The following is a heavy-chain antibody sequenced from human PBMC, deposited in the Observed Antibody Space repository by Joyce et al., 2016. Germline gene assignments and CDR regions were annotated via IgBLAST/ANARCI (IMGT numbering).Heavy chain of an antibody. Sequence: EVQLVQSGVEVKKPGESLKISCKGSGFRFTGYWIGWVRQMPGKGLEWIGMIFPGDSDARYSPSFQGHVTISVDKSISTAYLHWGGLKASDTAMYYCARLLGHDYHQWFDPWGQGTLVTVSS. D-gene: IGHD3-16*01. CDR3: ARLLGHDYHQWFDP. V-gene: IGHV5-51*01. J-gene: IGHJ5*02. CDR2: IFPGDSDA. CDR1: GFRFTGYW.